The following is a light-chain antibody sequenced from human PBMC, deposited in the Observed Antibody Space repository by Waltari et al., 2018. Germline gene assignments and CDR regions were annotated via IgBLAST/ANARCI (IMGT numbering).Light chain of an antibody. V-gene: IGKV3-15*01. Sequence: EVVMTQSPATLSVSPGERVTLSCRASESLSSNLAWYQQNVGQAPRHPIYGVSTRATDIPGRFSGGGSGPDFTLTISGLQSEDFAIYFCQQYNKWPLTFGGGTKVEIK. J-gene: IGKJ4*01. CDR1: ESLSSN. CDR3: QQYNKWPLT. CDR2: GVS.